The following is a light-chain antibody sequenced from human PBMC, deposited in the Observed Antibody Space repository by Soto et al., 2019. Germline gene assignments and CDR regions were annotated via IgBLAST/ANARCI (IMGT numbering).Light chain of an antibody. Sequence: QAVVTQEPSLTVSPGGTVTLTCGSSTGAVTSGHYPYWFQQKPGQAPRTLIYDTSNKHSWTPARFSGALLGGKAALTLSGAQREDEAEYYCLLSYSGARIVVFGGGTKLTVL. J-gene: IGLJ2*01. CDR1: TGAVTSGHY. V-gene: IGLV7-46*01. CDR2: DTS. CDR3: LLSYSGARIVV.